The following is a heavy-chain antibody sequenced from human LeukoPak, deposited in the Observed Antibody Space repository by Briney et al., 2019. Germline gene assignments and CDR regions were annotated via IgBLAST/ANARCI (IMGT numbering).Heavy chain of an antibody. CDR1: GYTFTSYG. J-gene: IGHJ4*02. Sequence: ASVKVSCKASGYTFTSYGISWVRQAPGQGLEWMGWINPNSGGTNYAQKFQGRVTMTRDTSISTAYMELSRLRSDDTAVYYCARVRITMVRGAPFDYWGQGTLVTVSS. V-gene: IGHV1-2*02. CDR3: ARVRITMVRGAPFDY. D-gene: IGHD3-10*01. CDR2: INPNSGGT.